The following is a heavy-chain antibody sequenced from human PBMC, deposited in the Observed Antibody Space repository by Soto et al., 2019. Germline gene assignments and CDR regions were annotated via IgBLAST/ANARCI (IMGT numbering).Heavy chain of an antibody. J-gene: IGHJ6*02. CDR1: VFIFNDYY. CDR2: ISSGASTI. D-gene: IGHD3-22*01. Sequence: PGWSLRLSCAASVFIFNDYYMSWIRQAPGKGLEWVAYISSGASTISYADSVKGRFTISRDNTKNLLYLQMNSLRAEDTAVYYCARDLKAVVNHIHYNHYGLDVWGQGTTVTVSS. CDR3: ARDLKAVVNHIHYNHYGLDV. V-gene: IGHV3-11*01.